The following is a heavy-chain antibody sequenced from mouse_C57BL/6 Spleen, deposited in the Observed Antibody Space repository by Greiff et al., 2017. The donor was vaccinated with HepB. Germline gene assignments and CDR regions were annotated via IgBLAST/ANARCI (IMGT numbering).Heavy chain of an antibody. J-gene: IGHJ2*01. D-gene: IGHD1-1*01. Sequence: VKLMESGPELVKPGASVKISCKASGYAFSSSWMNWVKQRPGKGLEWIGRIYPGDGDTNYNGKFKGKATLTADKSSSTAYMQLSSLTSEDSAVYFCARSSTTVVVDYWGQGTTLTVSS. CDR3: ARSSTTVVVDY. CDR1: GYAFSSSW. CDR2: IYPGDGDT. V-gene: IGHV1-82*01.